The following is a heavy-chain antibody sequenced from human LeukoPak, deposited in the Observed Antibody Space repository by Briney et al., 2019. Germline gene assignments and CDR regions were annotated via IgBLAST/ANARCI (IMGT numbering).Heavy chain of an antibody. D-gene: IGHD2-15*01. V-gene: IGHV5-51*01. CDR3: ARQPLYCSGGSCYSLGAFDI. Sequence: GESLKISCKGSGYSFTSYWIGWVRQMPGKGLEWMGIIYPGDSDTRYSPSFQGQVTISADKSISTAYLQWSSLKASDTAMYYCARQPLYCSGGSCYSLGAFDIWGQGTMVTVSS. CDR2: IYPGDSDT. J-gene: IGHJ3*02. CDR1: GYSFTSYW.